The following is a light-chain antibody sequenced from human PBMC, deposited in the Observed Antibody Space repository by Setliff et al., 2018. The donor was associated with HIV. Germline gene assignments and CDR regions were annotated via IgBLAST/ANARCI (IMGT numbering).Light chain of an antibody. Sequence: EIVLTQSPGTLSLSPGERATLSCRASQSVSSSYLAWYQQKPGQAPRRLIYGASSRATGIPDRFSGSGSGTDFTLTISRLEPEDFAVYYCQQYANSPRTFGQGTKVDIK. V-gene: IGKV3-20*01. J-gene: IGKJ1*01. CDR1: QSVSSSY. CDR2: GAS. CDR3: QQYANSPRT.